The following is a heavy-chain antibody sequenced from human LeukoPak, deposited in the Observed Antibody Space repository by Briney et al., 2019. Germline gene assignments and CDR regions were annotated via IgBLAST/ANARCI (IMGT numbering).Heavy chain of an antibody. D-gene: IGHD2-15*01. V-gene: IGHV1-2*02. CDR1: GYTFTDYS. CDR2: INPNSGGT. CDR3: ARGHCRVGTCDVFYFDY. J-gene: IGHJ4*02. Sequence: ASVTVSCKASGYTFTDYSMHWVRQAPGQGLEWMGWINPNSGGTKYAQKFQGRVTMTRDTSISTAYMELSRLRSDDTAVYYCARGHCRVGTCDVFYFDYWGQGILVTVSS.